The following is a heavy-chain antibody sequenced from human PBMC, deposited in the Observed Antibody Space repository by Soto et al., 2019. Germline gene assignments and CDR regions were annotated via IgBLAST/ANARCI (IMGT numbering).Heavy chain of an antibody. CDR3: ARMGGGYCSGGSCQVDY. Sequence: LQLQESGPGLVTPSETLSLTCTVSGGSISSSSYYCGWIRQPPGKGLEWIRSIYYRGNTYYKPSLKSGVTIAVDTSKNQFAVELSSVTAVDTAVYYCARMGGGYCSGGSCQVDYWGQGTLVTVSS. CDR2: IYYRGNT. J-gene: IGHJ4*02. D-gene: IGHD2-15*01. CDR1: GGSISSSSYY. V-gene: IGHV4-39*01.